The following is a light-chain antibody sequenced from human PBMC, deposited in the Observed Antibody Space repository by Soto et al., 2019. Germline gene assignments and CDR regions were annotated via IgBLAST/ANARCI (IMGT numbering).Light chain of an antibody. V-gene: IGKV1-5*01. Sequence: DIQMTQSPSTLAASLGDRVTITCRASQSISSWFAWYQQKPGKAPKLLIYDASTLESGVPSRLSGSGSGTEFTLTISSLQPDDSATYYCQQYNSYHSFGQGTKVDI. CDR1: QSISSW. CDR2: DAS. J-gene: IGKJ1*01. CDR3: QQYNSYHS.